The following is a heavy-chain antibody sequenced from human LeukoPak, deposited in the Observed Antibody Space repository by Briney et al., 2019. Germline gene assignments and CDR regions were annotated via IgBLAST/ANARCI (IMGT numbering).Heavy chain of an antibody. Sequence: HSGSTNYNPSLKSRVTISVDTSKNQFSLKLSSVTAADTAVYYCAREHIVVVPAAISIWLDPWGQGTLVTVSS. V-gene: IGHV4-34*01. CDR2: HSGST. J-gene: IGHJ5*02. CDR3: AREHIVVVPAAISIWLDP. D-gene: IGHD2-2*01.